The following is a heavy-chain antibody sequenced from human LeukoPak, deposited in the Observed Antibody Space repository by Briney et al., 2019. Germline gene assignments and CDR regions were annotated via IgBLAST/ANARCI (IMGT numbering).Heavy chain of an antibody. CDR1: GGSISSYY. D-gene: IGHD1-26*01. CDR2: IYYSGST. Sequence: SETLSLTCTVSGGSISSYYWSRIRQPPGKGLEWIGYIYYSGSTDYNPSLKSRVTISVDTSKNQFSLKLSSVTAADTAVYYCARQYRGRWFDPWGQGTLVTVSS. J-gene: IGHJ5*02. V-gene: IGHV4-59*08. CDR3: ARQYRGRWFDP.